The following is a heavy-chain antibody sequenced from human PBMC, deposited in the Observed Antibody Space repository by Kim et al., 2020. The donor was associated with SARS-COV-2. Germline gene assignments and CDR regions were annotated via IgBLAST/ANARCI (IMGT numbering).Heavy chain of an antibody. V-gene: IGHV3-9*01. D-gene: IGHD2-2*01. Sequence: GGSLRRSCAASGFTFDDYAMHWVRQAPGKGLEWVSGISCNSGSIGYADSVKGRFTISRDNAKNSLYLQMNSLRAEDTALYYCAKAPSFYYYYGMDVWGQGTTVTVSS. CDR3: AKAPSFYYYYGMDV. CDR1: GFTFDDYA. CDR2: ISCNSGSI. J-gene: IGHJ6*02.